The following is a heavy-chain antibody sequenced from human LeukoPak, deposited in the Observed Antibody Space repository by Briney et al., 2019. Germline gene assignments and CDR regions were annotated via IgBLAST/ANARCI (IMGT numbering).Heavy chain of an antibody. D-gene: IGHD2-2*01. CDR3: ARDLGCSSTSCHHLNWFDP. CDR1: GYTFTGYY. J-gene: IGHJ5*02. Sequence: ASVKVSCKASGYTFTGYYMHWVRQAPGQGLEWMGWINPNSGGTNYAQKFQGRVTMTRDTSISTAYMELSRLRSDDTAVYCCARDLGCSSTSCHHLNWFDPWGQGTLVTVSS. CDR2: INPNSGGT. V-gene: IGHV1-2*02.